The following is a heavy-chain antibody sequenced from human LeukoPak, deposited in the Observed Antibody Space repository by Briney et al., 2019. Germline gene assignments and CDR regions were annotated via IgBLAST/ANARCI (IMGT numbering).Heavy chain of an antibody. CDR1: GGSFSGYY. CDR3: ARRSDSSGYYAPPTNYYYYMDV. J-gene: IGHJ6*03. CDR2: INHIGST. V-gene: IGHV4-34*01. Sequence: PSETLSLTCAVYGGSFSGYYWSWIRQPPGKGLEWIGEINHIGSTNYNPSLKSPVTISVDTSTNHFTLKLGSVTAADTAVYYCARRSDSSGYYAPPTNYYYYMDVWGKGTTVTVSS. D-gene: IGHD3-22*01.